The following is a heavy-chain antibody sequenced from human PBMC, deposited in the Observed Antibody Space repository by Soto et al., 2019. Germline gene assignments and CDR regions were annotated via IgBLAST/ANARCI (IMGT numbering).Heavy chain of an antibody. CDR3: ARIYRRDGNKYADY. D-gene: IGHD3-16*02. CDR2: ISASSTTV. Sequence: GGSLRLSCAASGFTFSNFNMHWVRQAPGKGLEWISYISASSTTVYYGDSVKGRFTISRDNAKNSLYLQMNSLRDEDTAVYYCARIYRRDGNKYADYWGQGTLVTVSS. J-gene: IGHJ4*02. V-gene: IGHV3-48*02. CDR1: GFTFSNFN.